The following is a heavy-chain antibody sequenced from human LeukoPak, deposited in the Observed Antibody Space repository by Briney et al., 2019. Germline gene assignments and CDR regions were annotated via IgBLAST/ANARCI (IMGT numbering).Heavy chain of an antibody. V-gene: IGHV1-69*13. CDR1: GGTFSSYA. D-gene: IGHD5-12*01. J-gene: IGHJ6*02. Sequence: SVKVSCKASGGTFSSYAISWVRQAPGQGLEWMGGIIPIFGTANYAQKFQGRVTITADESTSTAYMELSSLRSEDTAVYYCARDVGYSGYEGDYYYYYGMDVWGQGTTVTVSS. CDR3: ARDVGYSGYEGDYYYYYGMDV. CDR2: IIPIFGTA.